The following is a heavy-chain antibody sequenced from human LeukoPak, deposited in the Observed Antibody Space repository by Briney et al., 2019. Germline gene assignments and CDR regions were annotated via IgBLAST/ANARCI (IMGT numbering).Heavy chain of an antibody. D-gene: IGHD3-22*01. CDR1: GFTFSSYG. Sequence: GGSLRLSCAASGFTFSSYGMSWVRQAPGKGLEWVSAISGSGGSTYYADSVKGRFTISRDNSKNTLYLQMNSLRAEDTAVYYCAKVSVLYYYDSSGFDAFDIWGQGTMVTVSS. CDR2: ISGSGGST. CDR3: AKVSVLYYYDSSGFDAFDI. V-gene: IGHV3-23*01. J-gene: IGHJ3*02.